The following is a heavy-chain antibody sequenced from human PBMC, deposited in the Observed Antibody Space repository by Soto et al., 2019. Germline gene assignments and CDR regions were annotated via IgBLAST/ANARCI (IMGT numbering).Heavy chain of an antibody. D-gene: IGHD6-19*01. J-gene: IGHJ4*02. Sequence: QVQLVESGGGVVQPGRSLRLSCAASGFTFSSYAMHWVRQAPGKGLEWVAVISYDGSNKYYADSVKGRFTISRDNSKNTLYLQMNSLRAEDTAVYYCARDQSSGWYGGGYWGQGTLVTVSS. CDR3: ARDQSSGWYGGGY. V-gene: IGHV3-30-3*01. CDR1: GFTFSSYA. CDR2: ISYDGSNK.